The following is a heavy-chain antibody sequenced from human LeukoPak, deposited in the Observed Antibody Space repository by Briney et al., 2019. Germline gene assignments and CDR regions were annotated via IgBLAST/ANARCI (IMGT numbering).Heavy chain of an antibody. CDR3: ARGSIVGATFDYFDY. CDR2: INPYNGET. D-gene: IGHD1-26*01. V-gene: IGHV1-18*01. Sequence: ASVKVSCKASGYSFTSFAISWVRQAPGQGLEWMGWINPYNGETNYAQKLQGRVTMTTDTSTSTAYMELRSLRSDDTAVYYCARGSIVGATFDYFDYWGQGTLVTVSS. J-gene: IGHJ4*02. CDR1: GYSFTSFA.